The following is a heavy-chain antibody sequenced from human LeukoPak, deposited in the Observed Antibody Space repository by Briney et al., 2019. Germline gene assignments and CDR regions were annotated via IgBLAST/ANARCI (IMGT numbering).Heavy chain of an antibody. V-gene: IGHV3-74*01. CDR3: ARGYCSSTSCPIFDH. CDR1: GFTFSSYW. Sequence: GGSLRLSCAASGFTFSSYWMHWVRQAPGKGLVWVSRINSDGSSTSYADSVKGRFTISRDNAKNTLYLQMNSLRAEDTAVYYCARGYCSSTSCPIFDHWGQGTLVTVSS. CDR2: INSDGSST. J-gene: IGHJ5*02. D-gene: IGHD2-2*01.